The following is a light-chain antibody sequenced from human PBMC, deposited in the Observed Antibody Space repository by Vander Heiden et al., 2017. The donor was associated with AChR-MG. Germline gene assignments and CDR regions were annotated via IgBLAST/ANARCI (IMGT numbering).Light chain of an antibody. J-gene: IGKJ1*01. V-gene: IGKV3-20*01. CDR3: QQYVSPPTWT. Sequence: EIVLTQSPGTLSLSPGERATLSCRASQSVSQLAWYQQKAGQAPRLLIYGASSRATGIPDRFSGSGSGTDFTLTISRLEPEDFAVYYCQQYVSPPTWTFGQGTQVEIK. CDR1: QSVSQ. CDR2: GAS.